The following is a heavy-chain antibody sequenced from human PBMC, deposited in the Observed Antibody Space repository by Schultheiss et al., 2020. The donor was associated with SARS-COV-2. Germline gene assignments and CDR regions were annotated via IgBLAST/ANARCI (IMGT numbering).Heavy chain of an antibody. CDR2: ISSNGGST. Sequence: GGSLRLSCSASGFTFSSYAMHWVRQAPGKGLEYVSAISSNGGSTYYADSVKGRFTISRDNAKNSLYLQMNSLRAEDTAVYYCAREGIPDYYDSSGLDYWGLGTLVTVSS. J-gene: IGHJ4*02. CDR3: AREGIPDYYDSSGLDY. CDR1: GFTFSSYA. V-gene: IGHV3-64*04. D-gene: IGHD3-22*01.